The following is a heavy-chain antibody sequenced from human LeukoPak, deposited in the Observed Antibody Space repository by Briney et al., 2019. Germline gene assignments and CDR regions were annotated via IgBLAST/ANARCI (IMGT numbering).Heavy chain of an antibody. CDR1: SYSISRGYH. V-gene: IGHV4-38-2*02. J-gene: IGHJ4*02. D-gene: IGHD3-3*01. CDR2: IYHTGST. Sequence: SETLSLTCTVSSYSISRGYHWGWIRQSPGKGLEWIGNIYHTGSTSYNPSLESRVTISLDLSKNQFSLRLSSVTAADTALYYCVREGPIRFLEQIDYWGQGTLVTVSS. CDR3: VREGPIRFLEQIDY.